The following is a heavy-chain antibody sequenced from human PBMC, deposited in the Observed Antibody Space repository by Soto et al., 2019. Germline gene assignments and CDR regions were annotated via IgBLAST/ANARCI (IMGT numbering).Heavy chain of an antibody. V-gene: IGHV3-30*18. D-gene: IGHD1-1*01. CDR2: ISYDGVNK. Sequence: QVQLVESGGGVVQPGRSLRLSCAASGFTFSTYGMHWVRQAPGKGLEWVAVISYDGVNKYYADSVKGRFTISRDNSKNTLYLQMNRLRAEDTAVYYCAKSVYNWNDGFFDYWGREPWSPSPQ. J-gene: IGHJ4*02. CDR3: AKSVYNWNDGFFDY. CDR1: GFTFSTYG.